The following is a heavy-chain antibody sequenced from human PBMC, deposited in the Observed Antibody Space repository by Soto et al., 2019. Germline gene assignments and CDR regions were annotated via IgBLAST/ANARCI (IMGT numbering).Heavy chain of an antibody. V-gene: IGHV1-8*01. Sequence: ASVQVSCKASGYSFTSLDINWVRQTAGQGLEWMGWMQPSTGRTGYAQKFQGRVTMTRDTSINTAYMELTTLTSDDTAFYYCARGVSAGVDYWGQGTLVTVSS. CDR1: GYSFTSLD. J-gene: IGHJ4*02. CDR3: ARGVSAGVDY. D-gene: IGHD1-26*01. CDR2: MQPSTGRT.